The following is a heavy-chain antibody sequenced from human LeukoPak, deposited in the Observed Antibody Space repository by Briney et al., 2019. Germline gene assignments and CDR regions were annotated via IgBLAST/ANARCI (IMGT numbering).Heavy chain of an antibody. CDR3: ARAWEYSSGHQLDY. V-gene: IGHV4-39*07. J-gene: IGHJ4*02. CDR1: GGSISSSSYY. CDR2: IYYSGST. Sequence: SETLSLTCTVSGGSISSSSYYWGWIRQPAGKGLEWIGSIYYSGSTYYNPSLKSRVTISVDTSKNQFSLKLSSVTAADTAVYYCARAWEYSSGHQLDYWGQGTLVTVSS. D-gene: IGHD6-19*01.